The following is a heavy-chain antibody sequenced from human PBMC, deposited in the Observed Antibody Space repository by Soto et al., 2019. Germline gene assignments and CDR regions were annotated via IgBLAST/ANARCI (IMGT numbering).Heavy chain of an antibody. CDR3: ARRSEYYASSGNPFDY. V-gene: IGHV4-30-4*01. J-gene: IGHJ4*02. CDR1: GGSISSGDYY. CDR2: IYYSGST. Sequence: QVQLQESGPGLVKPSQTLSLTCTVSGGSISSGDYYWSWIRQPPGKGLEWIGYIYYSGSTYYNPSLKSRVPISVDTSKNQFSLKLSSVTAADTAVYYCARRSEYYASSGNPFDYWGQGTLVTVSS. D-gene: IGHD3-22*01.